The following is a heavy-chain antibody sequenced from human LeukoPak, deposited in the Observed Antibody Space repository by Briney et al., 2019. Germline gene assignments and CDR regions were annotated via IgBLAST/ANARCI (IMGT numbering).Heavy chain of an antibody. CDR2: ISYSGST. D-gene: IGHD3-22*01. J-gene: IGHJ5*02. CDR3: AREPGFDSSGYLNWFDP. Sequence: KPSDTLSPTCTVDGGSVSSYYWSWIRHPPGKGLEWIACISYSGSTKYNPSLKSRVTISVDTSKNQLSLKLSSVTAADTAVYHCAREPGFDSSGYLNWFDPWGQGTLVTVSS. CDR1: GGSVSSYY. V-gene: IGHV4-59*02.